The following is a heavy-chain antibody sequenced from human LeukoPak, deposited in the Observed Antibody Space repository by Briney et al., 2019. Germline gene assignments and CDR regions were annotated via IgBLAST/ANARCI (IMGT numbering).Heavy chain of an antibody. CDR2: INHGGST. D-gene: IGHD4-23*01. CDR1: GESFSGFY. CDR3: ARYFATVVTPRDYFDY. J-gene: IGHJ4*02. V-gene: IGHV4-34*01. Sequence: SETLSLTCAVYGESFSGFYWSWIRQSPGKGLEWIGEINHGGSTNYNPSPKTRVTISVDTSKNQFSLKLRSVTAADTAVYYCARYFATVVTPRDYFDYWGQGTLVTVSS.